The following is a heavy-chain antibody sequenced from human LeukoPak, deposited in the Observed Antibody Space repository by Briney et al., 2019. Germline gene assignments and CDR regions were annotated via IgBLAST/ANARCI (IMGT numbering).Heavy chain of an antibody. CDR2: ISAYNGNT. J-gene: IGHJ4*02. V-gene: IGHV1-18*01. CDR3: ARVASLGYSSSWYIPHFDY. Sequence: GASVKVSCKASGYTFTSYGISWVRQAPGQGLEWMGWISAYNGNTNYAQKLQGRVTMTTDTSTSTAYMELRSLRSDDTAVYYCARVASLGYSSSWYIPHFDYWGQGTLVTVSS. CDR1: GYTFTSYG. D-gene: IGHD6-13*01.